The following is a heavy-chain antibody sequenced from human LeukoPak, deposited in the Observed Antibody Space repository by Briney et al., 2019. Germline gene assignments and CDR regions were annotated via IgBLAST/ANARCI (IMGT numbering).Heavy chain of an antibody. CDR1: GYTFTGYY. V-gene: IGHV1-2*02. J-gene: IGHJ4*02. D-gene: IGHD3-10*01. CDR2: INPNSGGT. CDR3: ARTYYSGSSTFYFDY. Sequence: ASVKVSCKASGYTFTGYYMHWVRQAPGQGLEWMGWINPNSGGTNYAQKFQGRVTITADESTSTAYMELSSLTSEDTAVYYCARTYYSGSSTFYFDYWGQGALVTVSS.